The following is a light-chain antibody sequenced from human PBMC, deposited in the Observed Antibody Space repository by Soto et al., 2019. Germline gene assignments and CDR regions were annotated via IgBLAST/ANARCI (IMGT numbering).Light chain of an antibody. CDR2: GVS. Sequence: VMTQSPATLSVSPGERAILSCRASRSVNNNYLAWYQQKPGQAPRLLIYGVSTRATDTPARVSGSGSGTEFTLMSSILQSEEFAVYYCQQYDNWPITFGQVTRLEIK. V-gene: IGKV3-15*01. CDR1: RSVNNN. J-gene: IGKJ5*01. CDR3: QQYDNWPIT.